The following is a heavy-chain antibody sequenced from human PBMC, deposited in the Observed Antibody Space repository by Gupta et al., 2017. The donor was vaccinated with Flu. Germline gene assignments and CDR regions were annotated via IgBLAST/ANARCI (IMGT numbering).Heavy chain of an antibody. CDR3: ANMRPVPAAKYSSGWYPAGFPDY. V-gene: IGHV4-39*01. Sequence: STYYNPSLKSRVTISVDTSKNQFSLKLSSVTAADTAVYYCANMRPVPAAKYSSGWYPAGFPDYWGQGTLVTVSS. D-gene: IGHD6-19*01. J-gene: IGHJ4*02. CDR2: ST.